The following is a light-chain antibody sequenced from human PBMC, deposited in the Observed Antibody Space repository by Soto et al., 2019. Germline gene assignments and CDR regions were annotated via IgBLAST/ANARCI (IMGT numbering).Light chain of an antibody. CDR1: QTISAN. CDR2: GAS. CDR3: QQHNNWPPPT. V-gene: IGKV3-15*01. Sequence: IVMTQSPVTLSLSPGERATLSCRSSQTISANLAWYQQRPGQAPRLLIYGASTRATGIPARFSGSGSGTEFTLTIRSLHSEDFAVYYCQQHNNWPPPTCGRGNKGDIK. J-gene: IGKJ3*01.